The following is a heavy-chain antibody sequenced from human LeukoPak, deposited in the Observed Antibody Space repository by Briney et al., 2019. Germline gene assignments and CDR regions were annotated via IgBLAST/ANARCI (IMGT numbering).Heavy chain of an antibody. CDR1: GFNFARSE. V-gene: IGHV3-48*03. Sequence: GGSLRLSCAAAGFNFARSEMNWVRQAPGKGLEWISSSSMYYADSVKGRFTISRENAKQTLYLQMNSLRPEDTAVYYRARAGDKGTANWYFDLWGRGTLVTVSS. J-gene: IGHJ2*01. CDR2: SSM. D-gene: IGHD2-21*01. CDR3: ARAGDKGTANWYFDL.